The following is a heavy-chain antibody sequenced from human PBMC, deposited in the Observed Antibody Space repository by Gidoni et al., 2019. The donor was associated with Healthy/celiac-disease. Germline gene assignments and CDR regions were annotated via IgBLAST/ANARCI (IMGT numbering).Heavy chain of an antibody. Sequence: EVQLVESGGGLVKPGGSLRLSFAASGFTFSSYSMNWFRQAPGKGLEWVSSISSSSSYIYYADSVKGRFTISRDNAKNSLYLQMNSLRAEDTAVYYCARAGLRDAFDIWGQGTMVTVSS. CDR3: ARAGLRDAFDI. CDR2: ISSSSSYI. V-gene: IGHV3-21*01. J-gene: IGHJ3*02. D-gene: IGHD4-17*01. CDR1: GFTFSSYS.